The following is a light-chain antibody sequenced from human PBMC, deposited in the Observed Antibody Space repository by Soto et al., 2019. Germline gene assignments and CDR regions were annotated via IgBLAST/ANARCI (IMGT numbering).Light chain of an antibody. J-gene: IGKJ5*01. CDR3: QQYGSSPIT. CDR1: QSVSSSTY. V-gene: IGKV3-20*01. Sequence: ELVLTHSPGTLSLSPGERATLSCRASQSVSSSTYLAWYQQKPGQAPRLLIYDASSRATGIPDRFSGSGSGTDFTLTISRVEPEDFALYYCQQYGSSPITFGQGTRLEIK. CDR2: DAS.